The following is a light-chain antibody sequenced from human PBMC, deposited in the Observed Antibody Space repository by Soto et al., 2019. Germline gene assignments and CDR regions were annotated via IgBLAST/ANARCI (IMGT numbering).Light chain of an antibody. V-gene: IGKV2-30*02. Sequence: DVVMTQSPLSLPVTLGQPASISCRSSQSLIHSDGDTYLNWFQQRPGQSPRRLIYKVSDRDSGVPDRFSGSGSGTDFTLKISRVEAEDVGIYYCMQGTLWPWTFGQATEVEIK. CDR2: KVS. CDR3: MQGTLWPWT. J-gene: IGKJ1*01. CDR1: QSLIHSDGDTY.